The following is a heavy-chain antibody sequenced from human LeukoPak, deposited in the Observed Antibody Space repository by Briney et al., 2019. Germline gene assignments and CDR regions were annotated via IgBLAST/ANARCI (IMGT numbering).Heavy chain of an antibody. J-gene: IGHJ6*02. V-gene: IGHV3-53*01. CDR1: GFTVSNNY. Sequence: PGGSLRLSCAASGFTVSNNYMIWVRQAPGKGLEWVSLIYSGGSTYYSDSVRGRFATSRDNSKNTLYLQMSSLRAEDTAVYYCAGHSEMDVWGQGITVIVSS. CDR3: AGHSEMDV. D-gene: IGHD6-13*01. CDR2: IYSGGST.